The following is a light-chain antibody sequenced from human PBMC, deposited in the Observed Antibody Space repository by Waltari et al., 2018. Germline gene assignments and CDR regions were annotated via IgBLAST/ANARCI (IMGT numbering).Light chain of an antibody. Sequence: TGRASQSINRWLAWYQQRPGQAPKLLFSESSTLASGVPSRFSGSGSGTDFTLTINGLQPDDFATYYCQQYISYPWSFGLGTKVEIK. J-gene: IGKJ4*01. CDR3: QQYISYPWS. CDR1: QSINRW. V-gene: IGKV1-5*03. CDR2: ESS.